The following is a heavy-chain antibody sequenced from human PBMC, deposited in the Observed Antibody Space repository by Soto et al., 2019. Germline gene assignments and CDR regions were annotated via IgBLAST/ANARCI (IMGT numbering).Heavy chain of an antibody. CDR2: IWHDGTER. CDR3: GRQSGQGIDY. CDR1: GFTFGNHG. V-gene: IGHV3-33*01. D-gene: IGHD3-10*01. Sequence: QVQLVESGGGVVQPGRSLRLSCAASGFTFGNHGMHWVRQAPGKGLEWVAIIWHDGTERYYAETVKDRFTITRDKSKNTVFLQMDSLGDDDTSVYYCGRQSGQGIDYWGQGTPVSVSS. J-gene: IGHJ4*02.